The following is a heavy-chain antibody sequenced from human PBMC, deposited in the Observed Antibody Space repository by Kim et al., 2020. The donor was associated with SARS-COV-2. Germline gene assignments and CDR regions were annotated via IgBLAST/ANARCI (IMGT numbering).Heavy chain of an antibody. V-gene: IGHV3-30*03. CDR1: GFTFSSCA. CDR2: IRFDGSNK. J-gene: IGHJ6*01. CDR3: ARACGTRLRGGSDYY. Sequence: GGSLRLSCAASGFTFSSCAINWVRQAPGKGLEWVAVIRFDGSNKNYADSVKGRFTISRDNSRNTLYLQMNSLRAEDTAVYYCARACGTRLRGGSDYY. D-gene: IGHD1-26*01.